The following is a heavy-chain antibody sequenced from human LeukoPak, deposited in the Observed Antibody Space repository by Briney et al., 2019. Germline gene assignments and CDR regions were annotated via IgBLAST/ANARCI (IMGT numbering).Heavy chain of an antibody. V-gene: IGHV1-69*05. CDR1: GGTFSSYA. CDR3: ARDGVAATLRY. D-gene: IGHD2-15*01. CDR2: IIPIFGTA. J-gene: IGHJ4*02. Sequence: ASVKVSCKASGGTFSSYAISWVRQASGQGLEWMGRIIPIFGTANYAQKFQGRVTITTDESTSTAYMELSSLRSEDTAVYYCARDGVAATLRYWGQGTLVTVSS.